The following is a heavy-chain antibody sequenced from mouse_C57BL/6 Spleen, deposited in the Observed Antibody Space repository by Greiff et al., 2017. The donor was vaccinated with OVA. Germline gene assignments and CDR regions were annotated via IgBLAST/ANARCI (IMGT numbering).Heavy chain of an antibody. CDR2: INPYNGGT. V-gene: IGHV1-19*01. D-gene: IGHD1-1*01. CDR3: ARAVVAHRYFDV. CDR1: GYTFTDYY. Sequence: VQLQQSGPVLVKPGASVKMSCKASGYTFTDYYMNWVKQSHGKSLEWIGVINPYNGGTSYNQKFKGKATLTVDKSSSTAYMELNSLTSEDSAVYYCARAVVAHRYFDVWGTGTTVTVSS. J-gene: IGHJ1*03.